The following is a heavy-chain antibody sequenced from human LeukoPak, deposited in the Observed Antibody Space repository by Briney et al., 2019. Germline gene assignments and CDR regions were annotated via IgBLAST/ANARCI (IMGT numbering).Heavy chain of an antibody. CDR3: ATNREWAFAYYFDY. J-gene: IGHJ4*02. V-gene: IGHV1-24*01. CDR2: IGPEDGET. D-gene: IGHD3-3*01. CDR1: GYTLTVLS. Sequence: GASVKVSRKVSGYTLTVLSMHWVRQAPGKGLEGRGCIGPEDGETIYAQKFQGRVTMTEDTSTDTAYMELSSLRSEDTAVYSCATNREWAFAYYFDYWGQGTLVTVSS.